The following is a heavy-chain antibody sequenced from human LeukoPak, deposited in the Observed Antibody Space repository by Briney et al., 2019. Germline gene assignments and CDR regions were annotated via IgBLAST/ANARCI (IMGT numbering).Heavy chain of an antibody. Sequence: SETLSLTCAVYGGSFSGYYRSWIRQPPGKGLEWIGEINHSGSTNYNPSLKSRVTISVDTSKNQFSLKLSSVTAADTAVYYCARGKGPSSGFAYWGQGTLVTVSS. CDR3: ARGKGPSSGFAY. CDR2: INHSGST. J-gene: IGHJ4*02. V-gene: IGHV4-34*01. CDR1: GGSFSGYY. D-gene: IGHD6-19*01.